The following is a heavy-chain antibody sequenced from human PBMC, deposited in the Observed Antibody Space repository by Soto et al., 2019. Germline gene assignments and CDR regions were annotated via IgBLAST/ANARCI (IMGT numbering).Heavy chain of an antibody. CDR2: IYPGDSDT. Sequence: GESLKISCEGSGYSFTSYWICWVRPLAGKDLEWMGIIYPGDSDTRYSPSFQGQVTISADKSINSVYLQWSSLKASDTATYYCARQRAWSEAFDFWGRGILLTVSS. CDR1: GYSFTSYW. J-gene: IGHJ4*02. CDR3: ARQRAWSEAFDF. V-gene: IGHV5-51*01. D-gene: IGHD1-1*01.